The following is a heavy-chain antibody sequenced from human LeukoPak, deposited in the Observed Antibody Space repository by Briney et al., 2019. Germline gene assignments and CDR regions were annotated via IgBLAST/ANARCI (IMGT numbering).Heavy chain of an antibody. V-gene: IGHV3-30-3*01. J-gene: IGHJ6*02. CDR3: AKDLRGCSTSCFFYYYYYGMDV. Sequence: GRSLRLSCAASGFTFNNFAMHWVRQAPVKGLEWMSVISYDGSNKYYADSVKGRFTISRDNSKNTLYLQMNSLRAEDTAVYYCAKDLRGCSTSCFFYYYYYGMDVWGQGTTVTVSS. D-gene: IGHD2-2*01. CDR2: ISYDGSNK. CDR1: GFTFNNFA.